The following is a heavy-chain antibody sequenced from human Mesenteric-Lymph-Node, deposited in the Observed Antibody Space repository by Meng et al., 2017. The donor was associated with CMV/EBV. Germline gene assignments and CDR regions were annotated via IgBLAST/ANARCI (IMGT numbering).Heavy chain of an antibody. Sequence: GESLKISCAASGFSFDDYTMHWVRQSPGKGLEWVSLISWDGARTYYADSVKGRFTISRDNNKNSLYLQMNSLRPEDTALYYCAKDREKYQYYFHYWGQGNLVTVSS. V-gene: IGHV3-43*01. CDR1: GFSFDDYT. CDR2: ISWDGART. D-gene: IGHD2-2*01. CDR3: AKDREKYQYYFHY. J-gene: IGHJ4*02.